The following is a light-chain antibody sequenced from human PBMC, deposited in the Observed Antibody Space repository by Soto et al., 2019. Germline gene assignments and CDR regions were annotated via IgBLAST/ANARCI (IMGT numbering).Light chain of an antibody. CDR2: EVS. V-gene: IGLV2-8*01. CDR3: SSYAGSNRV. CDR1: SSDVGGYNY. J-gene: IGLJ1*01. Sequence: QSVLTQPPSASGSPGQSVTISCTGTSSDVGGYNYVSWYQQHPGKAPKLLIYEVSERPSGVPDRFSGSKSGNTASLTVSGLQAEDEADYYCSSYAGSNRVFGTGTK.